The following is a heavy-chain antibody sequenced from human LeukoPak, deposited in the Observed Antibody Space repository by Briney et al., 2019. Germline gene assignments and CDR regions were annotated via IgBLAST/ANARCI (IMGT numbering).Heavy chain of an antibody. J-gene: IGHJ4*02. CDR1: GGSISSGGYS. CDR3: AINPRIAVAGFDY. Sequence: PSETLPLTCAVSGGSISSGGYSWSWIRQPPGKGLEWIGYIYHSGSTYYNPSLKSRVTISVDRSKNQFSLKLSSVTAADTAVYYCAINPRIAVAGFDYWGQGTLVTVSS. CDR2: IYHSGST. V-gene: IGHV4-30-2*01. D-gene: IGHD6-19*01.